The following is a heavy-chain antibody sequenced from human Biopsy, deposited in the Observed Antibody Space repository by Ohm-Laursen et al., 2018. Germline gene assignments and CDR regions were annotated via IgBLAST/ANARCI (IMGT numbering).Heavy chain of an antibody. J-gene: IGHJ4*02. V-gene: IGHV3-9*01. CDR1: GFTFDDFA. CDR3: AKDWTSQYYYDSMDDY. Sequence: LSLTCAASGFTFDDFAMHWVRQVPGKGLEWVSGITWNSGFTGYADSVKGRFIISRDNAKNTLYLQMNSLRVEDTAVYYCAKDWTSQYYYDSMDDYWGQGTLVTVSS. CDR2: ITWNSGFT. D-gene: IGHD3-22*01.